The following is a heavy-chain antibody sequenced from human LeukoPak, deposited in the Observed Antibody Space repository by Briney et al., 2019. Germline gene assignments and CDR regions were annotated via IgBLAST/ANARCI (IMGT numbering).Heavy chain of an antibody. Sequence: ASVKVSCKASGYTFTGYYMHWVRQAPGQGLEWVGWINPNSGGTNYAQKFQGRVTMTRDTSISTAYMELSRLRSDDTAVYYCARGRGVVVPALYYYYGMDVWGQGTTVTVSS. J-gene: IGHJ6*02. D-gene: IGHD2-2*01. CDR2: INPNSGGT. CDR3: ARGRGVVVPALYYYYGMDV. CDR1: GYTFTGYY. V-gene: IGHV1-2*02.